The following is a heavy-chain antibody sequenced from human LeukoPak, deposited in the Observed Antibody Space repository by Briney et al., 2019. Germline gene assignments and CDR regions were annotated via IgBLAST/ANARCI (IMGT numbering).Heavy chain of an antibody. J-gene: IGHJ6*02. CDR1: GGSFSGYY. Sequence: PSETLSLTCAVYGGSFSGYYWSWIRQPPGKGLEWIGEINHSGSTNYNPSLKSRVIISVDTSKNQFSLKLSSVTAADTAVYYCASQPALYYYYGMDVWGQGATVTVSS. V-gene: IGHV4-34*01. CDR2: INHSGST. CDR3: ASQPALYYYYGMDV.